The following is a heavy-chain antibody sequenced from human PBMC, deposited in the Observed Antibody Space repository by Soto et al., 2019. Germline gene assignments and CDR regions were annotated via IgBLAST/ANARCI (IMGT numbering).Heavy chain of an antibody. CDR3: ARDSGYDAKYYYYCMDV. D-gene: IGHD5-12*01. CDR2: ISAYNGNT. Sequence: QSPKQGLEWMGWISAYNGNTNYAQKLQGRVTMTTDTSTSTAYMELRSLRSDDTAVYYCARDSGYDAKYYYYCMDVWRHGTTVPVFS. V-gene: IGHV1-18*01. J-gene: IGHJ6*01.